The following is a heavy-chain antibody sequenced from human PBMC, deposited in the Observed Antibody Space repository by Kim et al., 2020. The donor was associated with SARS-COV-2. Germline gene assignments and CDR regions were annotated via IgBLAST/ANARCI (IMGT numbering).Heavy chain of an antibody. D-gene: IGHD3-10*01. CDR1: GGTFSSHS. J-gene: IGHJ6*02. CDR3: ARGYWQTGFGDLTYFFYGLAV. V-gene: IGHV1-69*13. Sequence: SVKVSCKASGGTFSSHSISWVRQAPGQGLEWMGGIIPIFGTANYAQKLQGRVTITADESTSSATTVYMELSSLRSEDTAVYYCARGYWQTGFGDLTYFFYGLAVWGQGTTVTVS. CDR2: IIPIFGTA.